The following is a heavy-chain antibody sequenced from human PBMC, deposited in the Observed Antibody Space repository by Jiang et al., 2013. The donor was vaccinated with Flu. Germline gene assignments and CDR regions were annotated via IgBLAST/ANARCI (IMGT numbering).Heavy chain of an antibody. CDR3: ARGLRRSGYTY. CDR2: IIPTRDMS. D-gene: IGHD3-22*01. CDR1: GHTFSNFA. J-gene: IGHJ4*02. V-gene: IGHV1-69*04. Sequence: SGAEVKKPGSSVKVSCKASGHTFSNFAITWVRQAPGQGLEWMGRIIPTRDMSNNAERFQGRVTMTADKSTSTAYMELSSLRSEDTAVYYCARGLRRSGYTYWGQGTLVTVSS.